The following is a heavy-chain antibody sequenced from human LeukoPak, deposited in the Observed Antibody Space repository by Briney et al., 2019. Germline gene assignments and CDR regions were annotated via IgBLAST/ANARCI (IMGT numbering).Heavy chain of an antibody. V-gene: IGHV3-23*01. Sequence: PAGSLSLSCAASGFTFSSYAMSWVRQAPGKGLEWVSAISGSGGSTYYADSVKGRFTISRDDSKNTLYPQMNSLRAEDTAVYYCAKTTVVPASYYYMDVWGKGTTVTVSS. J-gene: IGHJ6*03. CDR3: AKTTVVPASYYYMDV. CDR1: GFTFSSYA. D-gene: IGHD2-2*01. CDR2: ISGSGGST.